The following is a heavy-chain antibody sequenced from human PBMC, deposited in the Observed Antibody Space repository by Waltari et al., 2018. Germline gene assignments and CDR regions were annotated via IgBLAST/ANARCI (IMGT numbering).Heavy chain of an antibody. CDR2: IYYSGST. CDR1: GAPVRSGSYS. J-gene: IGHJ3*02. Sequence: QVQLQESAPGLVTPSEPLPLPCTSPGAPVRSGSYSWTWTGQPPGTGLEWIGDIYYSGSTNYNPSLKSRVTISVDTSKNQFSLKLSSVTAADTAVYYCARGVGLEGDAFDIWGQGTMVTVSS. V-gene: IGHV4-61*01. D-gene: IGHD6-19*01. CDR3: ARGVGLEGDAFDI.